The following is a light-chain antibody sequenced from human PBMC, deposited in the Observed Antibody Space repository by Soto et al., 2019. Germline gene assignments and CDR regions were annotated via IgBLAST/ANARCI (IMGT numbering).Light chain of an antibody. CDR1: SSDFGGYNY. V-gene: IGLV2-8*01. Sequence: QCALTQPPSASGSPGQSVTISCTGTSSDFGGYNYVSWYQQHPGKAPKLIIYEVTKRPSGVPDRFSGSKSGNTASLTVSGLQAEDEADYYCSSYAGSNSYVFGTGTKVTVL. CDR3: SSYAGSNSYV. CDR2: EVT. J-gene: IGLJ1*01.